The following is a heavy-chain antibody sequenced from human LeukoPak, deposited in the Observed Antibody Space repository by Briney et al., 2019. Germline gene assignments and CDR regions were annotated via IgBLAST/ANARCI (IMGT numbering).Heavy chain of an antibody. CDR2: IYYSGTT. CDR1: GGSISNSDYY. Sequence: SETLSLTCTVSGGSISNSDYYWGWIRQPPGKGLEWIGSIYYSGTTYYNPSLKSRVSISVDKSKTQFSLKLTSMTAADTAVYYCARNWNDGRFDYWGQGTLVTVSS. V-gene: IGHV4-39*07. CDR3: ARNWNDGRFDY. D-gene: IGHD1-1*01. J-gene: IGHJ4*02.